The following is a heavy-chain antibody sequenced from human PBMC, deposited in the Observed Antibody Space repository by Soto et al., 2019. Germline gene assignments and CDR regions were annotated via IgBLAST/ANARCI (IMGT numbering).Heavy chain of an antibody. D-gene: IGHD1-26*01. CDR1: GFTFSSYG. CDR3: AREEPESYPGY. CDR2: IWYDGSNK. Sequence: QVQLVESGGGVVQPGRSLRLSCAASGFTFSSYGMHWVRQAPGKGLEWVAVIWYDGSNKYYADSVKGRFTISRDNSKNPLYLQMNSLRAEDTAVYYCAREEPESYPGYWGQGTLVTVSS. V-gene: IGHV3-33*01. J-gene: IGHJ4*02.